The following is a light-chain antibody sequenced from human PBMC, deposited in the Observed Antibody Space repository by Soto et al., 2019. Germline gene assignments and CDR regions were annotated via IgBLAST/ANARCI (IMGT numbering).Light chain of an antibody. CDR3: QQYGSSLIT. V-gene: IGKV3-20*01. CDR1: QSVSSSY. CDR2: GAS. Sequence: EIVLTQSPGTLSFSPGERATLSCRASQSVSSSYLAWYQQKPGQAPRLLIYGASSRATGIPDRFSGSGSGTGFTLTISRLEPEDFAVYYCQQYGSSLITFGQGTLLEIK. J-gene: IGKJ5*01.